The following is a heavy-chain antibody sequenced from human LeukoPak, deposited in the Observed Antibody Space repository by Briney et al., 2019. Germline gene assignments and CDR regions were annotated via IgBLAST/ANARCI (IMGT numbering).Heavy chain of an antibody. CDR2: MNPNSGNT. J-gene: IGHJ6*03. Sequence: ASVKVSCKASGYTFTSYDINWVRQATGQGLEWMGWMNPNSGNTGYAQKFQGRVTMTRNTSISTAYVELSSLRSEDTAVYYCARSAQTNPWSGYWNYYYYYYMDVWGKGTTVTVSS. CDR1: GYTFTSYD. D-gene: IGHD3-3*01. V-gene: IGHV1-8*01. CDR3: ARSAQTNPWSGYWNYYYYYYMDV.